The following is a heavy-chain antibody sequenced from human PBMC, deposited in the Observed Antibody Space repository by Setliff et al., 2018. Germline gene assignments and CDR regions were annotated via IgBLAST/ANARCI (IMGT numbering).Heavy chain of an antibody. J-gene: IGHJ6*03. CDR3: ARASSGWYSAYYYYMDV. D-gene: IGHD6-19*01. CDR2: FRPSGRT. CDR1: GGSVSSGHY. V-gene: IGHV4-38-2*02. Sequence: PSETLSLTCTVSGGSVSSGHYWGWIRQPPGKGGLEWIGSFRPSGRTYYDPSLKSRVTISLDTSKNQFSLNLTSVTAADTAVYYCARASSGWYSAYYYYMDVWGKGTTVAVSS.